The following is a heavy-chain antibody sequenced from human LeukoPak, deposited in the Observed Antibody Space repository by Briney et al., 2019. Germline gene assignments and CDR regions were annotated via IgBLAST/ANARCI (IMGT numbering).Heavy chain of an antibody. CDR3: ARERTGSGYYYMDV. V-gene: IGHV3-21*01. CDR2: ISSSSSYI. D-gene: IGHD3/OR15-3a*01. CDR1: GFTFSNYW. Sequence: GGSLRLSCAASGFTFSNYWMSWVRQAPGKGLEWVSSISSSSSYIYYADSVKGRFTISRDNAKNSLYLQMNSLRAEDTAVYYCARERTGSGYYYMDVWGKGTTVTVSS. J-gene: IGHJ6*03.